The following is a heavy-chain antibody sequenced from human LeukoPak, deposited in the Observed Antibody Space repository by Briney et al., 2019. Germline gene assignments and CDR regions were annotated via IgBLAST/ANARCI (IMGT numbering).Heavy chain of an antibody. CDR1: GFTFSSYS. Sequence: GGSLRLSCAASGFTFSSYSMSWVRQAPGKGLEWVSSISSSSSYIYYADSVKGRFTISRDNAKNSLYLQMNSLRAEDTAVYYCERASLLWFGELLEFDYWGQGTLVTVSS. CDR2: ISSSSSYI. D-gene: IGHD3-10*01. CDR3: ERASLLWFGELLEFDY. V-gene: IGHV3-21*01. J-gene: IGHJ4*02.